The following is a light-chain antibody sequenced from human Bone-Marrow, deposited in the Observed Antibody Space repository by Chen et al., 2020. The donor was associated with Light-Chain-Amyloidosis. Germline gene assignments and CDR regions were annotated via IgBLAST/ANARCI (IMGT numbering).Light chain of an antibody. CDR2: SAS. CDR3: HQSRSLPGT. CDR1: QSIGGS. J-gene: IGKJ2*01. Sequence: EIVLAQSPDFQSVTLKEKVTITCRASQSIGGSLHWYQQKPGQSPKLLIKSASQSFSGVPSRFSGSGSGTDFTLTINSLEAADAATYYCHQSRSLPGTFGQGTKLEIK. V-gene: IGKV6-21*01.